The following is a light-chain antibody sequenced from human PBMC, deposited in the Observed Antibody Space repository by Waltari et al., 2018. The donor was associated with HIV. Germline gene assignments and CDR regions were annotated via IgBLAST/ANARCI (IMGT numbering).Light chain of an antibody. CDR2: EVR. J-gene: IGLJ1*01. Sequence: QSALTQPPSVSGSPGQSVTISCSGTSSDVGFFNRVSWYHQPPGTAPKLIICEVRNRPPGVPDLFSGSKSGNTASRTISGLQAEDEAVYHCSSYTTSNTFVFGTGTLVTVL. CDR3: SSYTTSNTFV. V-gene: IGLV2-18*02. CDR1: SSDVGFFNR.